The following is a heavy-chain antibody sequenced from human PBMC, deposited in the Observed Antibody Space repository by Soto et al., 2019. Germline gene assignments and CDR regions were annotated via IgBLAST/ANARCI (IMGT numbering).Heavy chain of an antibody. D-gene: IGHD3-3*01. Sequence: QVQLQESGPGLVKPSQTLSLTCTVSGGSISSGDYYWSWIRQHPGKGLEWIGYIYYSGSTYYNPSLKSRVTISVDTSKNRFYLKLRSVTAADTAVYYCARWWSGSRQGFDPWGQGTLVTVSS. CDR1: GGSISSGDYY. CDR3: ARWWSGSRQGFDP. J-gene: IGHJ5*02. V-gene: IGHV4-31*03. CDR2: IYYSGST.